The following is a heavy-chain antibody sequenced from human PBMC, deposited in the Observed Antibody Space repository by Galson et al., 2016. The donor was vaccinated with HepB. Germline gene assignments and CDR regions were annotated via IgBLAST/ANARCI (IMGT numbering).Heavy chain of an antibody. CDR1: GLSISDAW. J-gene: IGHJ4*02. V-gene: IGHV3-11*06. Sequence: SLRLSCAASGLSISDAWMSWVRQAPGKGLEWVSSISTSPTYINYAGSVKGRFTVSRDNAKNSLSLQMNSLRAEDTAVYYCTQPLTFTGYDFDYWGQGALVTISS. CDR2: ISTSPTYI. CDR3: TQPLTFTGYDFDY. D-gene: IGHD5-12*01.